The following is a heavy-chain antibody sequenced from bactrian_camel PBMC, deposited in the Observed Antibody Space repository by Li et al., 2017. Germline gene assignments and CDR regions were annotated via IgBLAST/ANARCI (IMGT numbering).Heavy chain of an antibody. Sequence: QLVESGGGLVQPGGSLTLFCTASGFTFSSFSMSWVRQAPGKGLEWVSSINQNGGGTYYSDSVKGRFTVSRDIAKNTVYLQMNSLKSEDTALYYCVTETRIRGAYYEARAIGELVTYWGQGT. CDR3: VTETRIRGAYYEARAIGELVTY. CDR1: GFTFSSFS. CDR2: INQNGGGT. J-gene: IGHJ4*01. D-gene: IGHD1*01. V-gene: IGHV3S40*01.